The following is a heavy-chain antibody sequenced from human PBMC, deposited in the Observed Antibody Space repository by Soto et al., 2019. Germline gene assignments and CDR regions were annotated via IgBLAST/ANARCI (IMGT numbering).Heavy chain of an antibody. V-gene: IGHV3-33*01. Sequence: GGSLRLSCAASGFTFSSYGMHWVRQAPGKGLEWVAVIWCDGSNKYYADSVKGRFTISRDNSKNTLYLQMNSLRAEDTAVYYCARIAVARDAFDIWGQGTMVTVSS. J-gene: IGHJ3*02. CDR3: ARIAVARDAFDI. D-gene: IGHD6-19*01. CDR2: IWCDGSNK. CDR1: GFTFSSYG.